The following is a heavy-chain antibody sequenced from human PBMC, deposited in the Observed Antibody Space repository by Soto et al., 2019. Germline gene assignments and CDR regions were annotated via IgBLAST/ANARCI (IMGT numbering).Heavy chain of an antibody. J-gene: IGHJ5*02. CDR1: GFTFSTYA. Sequence: EVQLLESGGGLVQPGGSLRLSCAASGFTFSTYAMTWVRQGPGRGLEWVSTISGNGGDTYYADPVKGRFTISRDNSKNTIYLQMNTLRAEDTAIYYWSKVPEYGSRLAWGQGTLVTVSS. CDR2: ISGNGGDT. CDR3: SKVPEYGSRLA. D-gene: IGHD6-13*01. V-gene: IGHV3-23*01.